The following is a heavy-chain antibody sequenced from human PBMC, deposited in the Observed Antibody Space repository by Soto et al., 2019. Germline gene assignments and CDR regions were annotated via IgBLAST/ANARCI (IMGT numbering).Heavy chain of an antibody. J-gene: IGHJ5*02. CDR2: IIPILGIA. Sequence: QVQLVQSGAEVKKPGSSVKVSCKASGGTFSSYTISWVRQAPGQGLEWMGRIIPILGIANYAQKFQGRVTITEDKSRSTAYMELSSLKSEDTAVYYCARDNSRDRYCSGGSCYSGKSHIGVNWFDPWGQGTLVTVSS. CDR1: GGTFSSYT. CDR3: ARDNSRDRYCSGGSCYSGKSHIGVNWFDP. V-gene: IGHV1-69*08. D-gene: IGHD2-15*01.